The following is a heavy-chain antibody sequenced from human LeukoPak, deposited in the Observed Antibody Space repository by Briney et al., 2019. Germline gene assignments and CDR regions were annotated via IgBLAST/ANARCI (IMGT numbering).Heavy chain of an antibody. D-gene: IGHD3-16*01. Sequence: GASVKVSCKASGYTFTSYGISWVRQAPGQGLEWMGWITAYNDNTNYAQKLQGRVTMTTDTSTGIAYMELKSLRSDDTAVYYCARAGGVSFVARWFDPWGQGSLVTVSS. V-gene: IGHV1-18*01. CDR2: ITAYNDNT. CDR3: ARAGGVSFVARWFDP. J-gene: IGHJ5*02. CDR1: GYTFTSYG.